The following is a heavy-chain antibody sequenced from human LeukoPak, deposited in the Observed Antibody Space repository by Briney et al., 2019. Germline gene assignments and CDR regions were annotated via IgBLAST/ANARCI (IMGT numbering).Heavy chain of an antibody. D-gene: IGHD2-2*02. CDR3: ARGDIVVLPAGIPHNWFDP. CDR2: IIPIFGTA. J-gene: IGHJ5*02. V-gene: IGHV1-69*05. Sequence: ASVKVSCKASGGTFSSYAISWVRQAPGQGLEWMGGIIPIFGTANYAQKLQGRVTMTTDTSTSTAYMELRSLRSDDTAVYYCARGDIVVLPAGIPHNWFDPWGQGTLVTVSS. CDR1: GGTFSSYA.